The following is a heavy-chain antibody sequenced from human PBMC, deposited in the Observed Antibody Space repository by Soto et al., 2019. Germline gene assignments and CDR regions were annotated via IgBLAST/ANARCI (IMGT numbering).Heavy chain of an antibody. Sequence: QVHLVQSGAEVKKPGASVKVSCKASGYTVTTNSMHWVRQAPGQSLEWMGCMDAGKDNTEYSQKFQGRVTIMRDTVANTVYMELRSLRSEDTAVYYCARGLCASCYPFDLWGQGTLVTVSS. CDR2: MDAGKDNT. CDR1: GYTVTTNS. J-gene: IGHJ4*02. V-gene: IGHV1-3*01. D-gene: IGHD2-15*01. CDR3: ARGLCASCYPFDL.